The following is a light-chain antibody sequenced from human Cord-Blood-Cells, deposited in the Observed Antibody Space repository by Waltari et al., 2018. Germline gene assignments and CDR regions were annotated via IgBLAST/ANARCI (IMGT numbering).Light chain of an antibody. CDR3: NSRDSSGNHLV. V-gene: IGLV3-19*01. CDR2: GKN. Sequence: SSELTQDPAVSVALGQTDRITCQGDSLRSYYASWYQQKPGQAPVLVIYGKNNRPPGIPDRFAGSSSGNTASLTITGAQAEDEADYYCNSRDSSGNHLVFGGGTKLTVL. J-gene: IGLJ3*02. CDR1: SLRSYY.